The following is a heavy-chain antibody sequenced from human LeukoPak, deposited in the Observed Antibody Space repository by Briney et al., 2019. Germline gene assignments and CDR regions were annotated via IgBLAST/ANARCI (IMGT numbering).Heavy chain of an antibody. D-gene: IGHD1-26*01. CDR1: GFTFDDYA. CDR2: ISWNSGSI. Sequence: PGGSLRLSCAASGFTFDDYAMHWVRQAPGKGLEWVSGISWNSGSIGYADSVKGRFTISRDNAKNSLYLQMNSLRAEDTAVYYCAKAWSYRPFDYWGQGTLVTVSS. CDR3: AKAWSYRPFDY. V-gene: IGHV3-9*01. J-gene: IGHJ4*02.